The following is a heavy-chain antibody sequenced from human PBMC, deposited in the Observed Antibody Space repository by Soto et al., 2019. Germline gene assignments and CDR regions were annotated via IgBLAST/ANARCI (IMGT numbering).Heavy chain of an antibody. CDR3: ARGQYYDFWSGYFTEYGMDV. CDR1: GXTFSSYA. D-gene: IGHD3-3*01. CDR2: ISYDGSNK. J-gene: IGHJ6*02. Sequence: GSLRLSCAASGXTFSSYAMHWVRQAPGKGLEWVAVISYDGSNKYYADSVKGRFTISRDNSKNTLYLQMKSLRAEDTAVYYCARGQYYDFWSGYFTEYGMDVWGQGTTFTVSS. V-gene: IGHV3-30-3*01.